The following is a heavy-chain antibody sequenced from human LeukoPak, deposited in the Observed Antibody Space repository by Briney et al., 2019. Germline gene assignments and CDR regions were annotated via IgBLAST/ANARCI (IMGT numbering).Heavy chain of an antibody. J-gene: IGHJ4*02. D-gene: IGHD2-2*01. CDR3: ARDQRYCSSTSRSGD. CDR2: ISYDGSNK. V-gene: IGHV3-30-3*01. CDR1: GFTFSSYA. Sequence: GGSLRLSCAASGFTFSSYAMPWVRQAPGKGLEWVAVISYDGSNKYYADSVKGRFTISRDNSKNTLYLQMNSLRAEDTAVYYRARDQRYCSSTSRSGDWGQGTLVTVSS.